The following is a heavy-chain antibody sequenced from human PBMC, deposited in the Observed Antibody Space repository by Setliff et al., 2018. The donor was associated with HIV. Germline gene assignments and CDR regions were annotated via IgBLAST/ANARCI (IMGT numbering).Heavy chain of an antibody. V-gene: IGHV1-3*01. J-gene: IGHJ4*02. D-gene: IGHD3-22*01. CDR3: ARLTLSYYDSSGDRPGGSGY. Sequence: ASVKVSCKASGYTFTSYAIHWVRQAPGQRLEWMGYINAGDDNTRYSEKFQGRVTITRDTSANTAYMELSSLRSEDTAVYYCARLTLSYYDSSGDRPGGSGYWGQGTLVTVSS. CDR2: INAGDDNT. CDR1: GYTFTSYA.